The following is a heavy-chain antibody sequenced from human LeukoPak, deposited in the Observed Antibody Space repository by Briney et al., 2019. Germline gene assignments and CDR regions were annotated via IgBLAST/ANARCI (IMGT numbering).Heavy chain of an antibody. V-gene: IGHV4-34*01. CDR3: ARRRGITMVRGAQYYFDY. Sequence: PSETLSLTCAVYGGSFSGYYWSWLRQPPGKGLEWIGEINHSGSTNYNPSLKSRVTISVDTSKNQFSLKLSSVTAADTAVYYCARRRGITMVRGAQYYFDYWGQGTLVTVSS. J-gene: IGHJ4*02. CDR2: INHSGST. CDR1: GGSFSGYY. D-gene: IGHD3-10*01.